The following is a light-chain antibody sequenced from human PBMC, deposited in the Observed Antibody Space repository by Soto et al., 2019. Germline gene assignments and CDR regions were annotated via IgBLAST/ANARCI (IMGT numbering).Light chain of an antibody. CDR2: ATS. Sequence: EIVLTQSPGTLSLSPGERATLSCRASQSLSTSYLAWYQQKTGQAPRVLLYATSSRATGIPDRFSGSGSGTDFTLTISRLEPEDFAVYYCQHSDYSPDTFGQGTKLEIK. J-gene: IGKJ2*01. CDR1: QSLSTSY. CDR3: QHSDYSPDT. V-gene: IGKV3-20*01.